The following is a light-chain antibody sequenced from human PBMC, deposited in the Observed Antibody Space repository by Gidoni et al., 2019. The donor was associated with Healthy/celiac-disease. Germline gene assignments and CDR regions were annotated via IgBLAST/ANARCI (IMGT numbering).Light chain of an antibody. V-gene: IGKV3-15*01. CDR3: QQYNNWPPVT. CDR2: GAS. Sequence: EIVMTQSPATLSVSPGERATLSCRASQSVSSNLAWYQQKPGQAPRPLIYGASTRATGIPARLSGSGSGTEFTLTISSLQSEEFAVYYCQQYNNWPPVTFGQGTKLEIK. CDR1: QSVSSN. J-gene: IGKJ2*01.